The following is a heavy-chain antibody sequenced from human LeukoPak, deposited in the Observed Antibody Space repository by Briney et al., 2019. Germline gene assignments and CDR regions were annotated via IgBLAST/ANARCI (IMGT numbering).Heavy chain of an antibody. D-gene: IGHD5-24*01. CDR2: IDPSSTYI. Sequence: GGSLRLSCAASGFTFRSYSMNWVRQAPGKGLEWVSAIDPSSTYIYYADSVKGRFTISRDNAKNSLYLQMNNLRAEDTAMYYCTRDVKWLQFDYWGQGTLVTVSS. V-gene: IGHV3-21*01. CDR1: GFTFRSYS. CDR3: TRDVKWLQFDY. J-gene: IGHJ4*02.